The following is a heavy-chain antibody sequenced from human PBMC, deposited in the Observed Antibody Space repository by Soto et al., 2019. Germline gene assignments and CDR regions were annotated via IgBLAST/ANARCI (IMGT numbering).Heavy chain of an antibody. CDR1: GFTFSHYW. D-gene: IGHD2-8*01. J-gene: IGHJ4*02. Sequence: EVQLVESGGDLVQPGGSLRLSCVASGFTFSHYWMSWVRQAPGRGLEWVATINNDGSEKYYADSVKGRFTISRDNARDSVYLQLTSLRAEDTAIYYCARGSNQDYWGQGTLVAVSS. V-gene: IGHV3-7*03. CDR2: INNDGSEK. CDR3: ARGSNQDY.